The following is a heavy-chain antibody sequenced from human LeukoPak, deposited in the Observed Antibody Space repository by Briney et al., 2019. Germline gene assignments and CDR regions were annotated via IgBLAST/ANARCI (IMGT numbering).Heavy chain of an antibody. CDR2: IYYSGST. CDR3: ARSSYYDILTSYYNFDY. V-gene: IGHV4-59*01. Sequence: SETLSLTCTVSGGSISSYYWSWIRQPPGKGLEWIGYIYYSGSTNYNPSLKSRVTISVDTSKNQFSLKLSSVTAADTAVYYCARSSYYDILTSYYNFDYWGQGTLVTVSS. J-gene: IGHJ4*02. CDR1: GGSISSYY. D-gene: IGHD3-9*01.